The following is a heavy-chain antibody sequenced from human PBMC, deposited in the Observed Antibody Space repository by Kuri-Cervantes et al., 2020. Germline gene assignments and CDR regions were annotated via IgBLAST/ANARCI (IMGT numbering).Heavy chain of an antibody. CDR3: ASPPLRDSSSSVGYAFDI. V-gene: IGHV3-30-3*01. Sequence: GESLKISCAASGFTFSSYAMHWVRQAPGKGLEWVAVISYDGSNKYYADSVKGRFTISRDNSKNTLYLQMNSLRAEDTAVYYCASPPLRDSSSSVGYAFDIWGQGTMVTVSS. J-gene: IGHJ3*02. D-gene: IGHD3-22*01. CDR1: GFTFSSYA. CDR2: ISYDGSNK.